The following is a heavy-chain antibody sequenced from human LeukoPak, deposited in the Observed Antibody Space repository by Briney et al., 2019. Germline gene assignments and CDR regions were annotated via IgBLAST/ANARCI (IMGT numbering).Heavy chain of an antibody. CDR2: ISWNSGDI. CDR1: GFTFNDFA. CDR3: AKDGDILTGYLN. V-gene: IGHV3-9*01. D-gene: IGHD3-9*01. Sequence: GRSLRLSCAASGFTFNDFAMHWVRQAPGKGLEWVSAISWNSGDIVYADSVKGRFTISRDNAKKSLYLQMHSLRAEDTALYYCAKDGDILTGYLNWGQGTLVTVSS. J-gene: IGHJ4*02.